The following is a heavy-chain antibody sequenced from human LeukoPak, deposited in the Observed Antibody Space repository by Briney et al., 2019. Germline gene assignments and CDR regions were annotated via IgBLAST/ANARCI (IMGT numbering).Heavy chain of an antibody. Sequence: GGSLRLSCAASGFTFSDYYMSWVRQAPGKGLEWVSYISSSGSTIYYADSVKGRFTISRDNAKNSLYLQMNSLRAEDTAVYYCAKDVLVSRYYYMDVWGKGTTVTISS. CDR2: ISSSGSTI. J-gene: IGHJ6*03. CDR1: GFTFSDYY. D-gene: IGHD3-9*01. CDR3: AKDVLVSRYYYMDV. V-gene: IGHV3-11*01.